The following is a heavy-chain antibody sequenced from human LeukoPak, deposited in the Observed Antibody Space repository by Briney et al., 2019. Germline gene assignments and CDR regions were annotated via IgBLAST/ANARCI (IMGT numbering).Heavy chain of an antibody. Sequence: GGSLRLSCAASGFTVSSNYMSWVRQAPGKGLEWVSVIYSGGSTYYADSVKGRFTISRDNPKNTLYLQMNSLRAEDTAVYYCASTQLWSALDYYGMDVWGQGTTVTVSS. V-gene: IGHV3-53*01. CDR2: IYSGGST. D-gene: IGHD5-18*01. J-gene: IGHJ6*02. CDR3: ASTQLWSALDYYGMDV. CDR1: GFTVSSNY.